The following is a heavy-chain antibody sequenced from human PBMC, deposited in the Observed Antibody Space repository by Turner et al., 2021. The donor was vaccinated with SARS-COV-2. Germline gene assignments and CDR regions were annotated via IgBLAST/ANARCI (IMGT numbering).Heavy chain of an antibody. V-gene: IGHV4-39*02. CDR2: IYKSGST. CDR3: ARPRALYYFVSGSDSNWFDP. D-gene: IGHD3-10*01. CDR1: GGSIRRSSFY. J-gene: IGHJ5*02. Sequence: QLQLQESGPGPGKASENLSLTRTVPGGSIRRSSFYWGWIRHPPGKGPEWVGSIYKSGSTYYNPSRTSRVTISMDTSNNPFSLTLSSVSAADTAVYYCARPRALYYFVSGSDSNWFDPWGQGTLVSVSS.